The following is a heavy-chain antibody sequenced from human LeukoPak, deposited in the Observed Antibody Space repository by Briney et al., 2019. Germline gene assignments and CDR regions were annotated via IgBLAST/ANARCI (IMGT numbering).Heavy chain of an antibody. Sequence: GGSLRLSCAASGFTFSSYNMNWVRQAPGKGLEWVSSISSSSSYMYYADSVKGRFTISRDNAKNSLYLQMNSLRAEDTAVYYCARDPSGGDYWGQGTLVTVSS. J-gene: IGHJ4*02. CDR2: ISSSSSYM. CDR1: GFTFSSYN. D-gene: IGHD3-10*01. CDR3: ARDPSGGDY. V-gene: IGHV3-21*01.